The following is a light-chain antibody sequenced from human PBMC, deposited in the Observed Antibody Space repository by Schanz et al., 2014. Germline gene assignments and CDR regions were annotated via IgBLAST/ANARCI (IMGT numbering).Light chain of an antibody. CDR2: DAS. CDR1: QSFSSY. V-gene: IGKV3-20*01. CDR3: QQYGSSPPIT. J-gene: IGKJ5*01. Sequence: PGERATLSCRASQSFSSYLAWYQQKPGQAPRLLIYDASNRATGIPARFSGSGSGTVFTFTINRLEPEDFAVYYCQQYGSSPPITFGQGTRLEIK.